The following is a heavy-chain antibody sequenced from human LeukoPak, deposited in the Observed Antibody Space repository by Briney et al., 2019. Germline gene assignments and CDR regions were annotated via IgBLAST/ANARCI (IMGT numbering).Heavy chain of an antibody. CDR3: ARGLYGSRTYGGFDY. CDR2: ISGSGGST. Sequence: PGGSLRLSCAASGFTFSSYAMSWVRQAPGKGLEWVSAISGSGGSTYYADSVKGRFTISRDNSKNTLYLQMNSLRAEDTAVYYCARGLYGSRTYGGFDYWGQGTLVTVSS. D-gene: IGHD3-10*01. CDR1: GFTFSSYA. V-gene: IGHV3-23*01. J-gene: IGHJ4*02.